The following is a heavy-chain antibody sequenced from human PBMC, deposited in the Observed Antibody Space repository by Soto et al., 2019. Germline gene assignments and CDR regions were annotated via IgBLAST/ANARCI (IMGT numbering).Heavy chain of an antibody. CDR3: ARVRDPDTFDI. CDR2: TYYRSKWYN. Sequence: SQTLSLTCAISGDSVSSNSVAWNWIRQSPSRGLEWLGRTYYRSKWYNDYAVSVKSRVTINPDTSKNQFSLQLNSVTPEDTAVYYCARVRDPDTFDIWAQGTMVTVSS. V-gene: IGHV6-1*01. J-gene: IGHJ3*02. CDR1: GDSVSSNSVA.